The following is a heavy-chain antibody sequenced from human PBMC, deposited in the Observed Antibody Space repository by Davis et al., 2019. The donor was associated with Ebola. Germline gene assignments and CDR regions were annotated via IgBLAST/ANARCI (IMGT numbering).Heavy chain of an antibody. J-gene: IGHJ5*02. CDR2: VHGGNGNT. V-gene: IGHV1-3*01. CDR1: GYIFTTYA. CDR3: ATNDFWYGYGFDN. D-gene: IGHD3-3*01. Sequence: ASVKVSCKASGYIFTTYAMHWVRQAPGQRLEWMGWVHGGNGNTKYSQRFQGRVTITTDTSASTAYLDLSSLTSEDTAVYYCATNDFWYGYGFDNWGQGTLVTVSS.